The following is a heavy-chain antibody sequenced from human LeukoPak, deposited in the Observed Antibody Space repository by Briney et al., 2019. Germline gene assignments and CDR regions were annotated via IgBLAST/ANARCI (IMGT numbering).Heavy chain of an antibody. D-gene: IGHD2-2*01. Sequence: KSSETLSLTCAVYGGSFSGYYWSWIRQPPGKGLEWIGEINHSGSTNYNPSLKSRVTISADTSKNQFSLKLSSVTAADTAVYYCARDRVPAGTTREHNWFDPWGQGTLVTVSS. CDR2: INHSGST. V-gene: IGHV4-34*01. J-gene: IGHJ5*02. CDR3: ARDRVPAGTTREHNWFDP. CDR1: GGSFSGYY.